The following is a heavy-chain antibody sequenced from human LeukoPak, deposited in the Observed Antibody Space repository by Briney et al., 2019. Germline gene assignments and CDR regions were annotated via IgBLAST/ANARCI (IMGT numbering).Heavy chain of an antibody. CDR1: GFTFSRYW. V-gene: IGHV3-74*03. D-gene: IGHD2-15*01. CDR3: AREDVDIVVATSGPFDI. J-gene: IGHJ3*02. Sequence: GGSLRLSCAASGFTFSRYWMLWVRQAPGKGLVWVSRIISDRSITTYADSVKGRFTISRDNAKNTLYLHVNSLRAEDTAVYYCAREDVDIVVATSGPFDIWGQGTMVTVSS. CDR2: IISDRSIT.